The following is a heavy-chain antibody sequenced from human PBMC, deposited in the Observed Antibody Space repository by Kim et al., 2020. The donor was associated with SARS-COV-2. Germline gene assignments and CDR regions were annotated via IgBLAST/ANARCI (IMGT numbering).Heavy chain of an antibody. J-gene: IGHJ6*02. CDR3: ARCSSGWYAYYYYGMDV. D-gene: IGHD6-19*01. CDR1: GGSFSGYY. V-gene: IGHV4-34*01. CDR2: INHSGST. Sequence: SETLSLTCAVYGGSFSGYYWSWIRQPPGKGLEWIGEINHSGSTNYNPSLKSRVTISVDTSKNQFSLKLSSVTAADTAVYYCARCSSGWYAYYYYGMDVWGQGTTVTVSS.